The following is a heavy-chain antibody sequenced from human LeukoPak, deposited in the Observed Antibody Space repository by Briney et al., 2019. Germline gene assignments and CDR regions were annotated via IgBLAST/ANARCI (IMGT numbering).Heavy chain of an antibody. D-gene: IGHD3-10*01. Sequence: GGSLRLSCAASGFTFSSYAMSWVRQAPGKGLELVSTISGSGGSTYYADSVKGRFTISRDNSKNTLYLQMNSLRAEDTAVYYCAPMVRGVVPFDYWGQGTLVTVSS. V-gene: IGHV3-23*01. CDR1: GFTFSSYA. CDR3: APMVRGVVPFDY. J-gene: IGHJ4*02. CDR2: ISGSGGST.